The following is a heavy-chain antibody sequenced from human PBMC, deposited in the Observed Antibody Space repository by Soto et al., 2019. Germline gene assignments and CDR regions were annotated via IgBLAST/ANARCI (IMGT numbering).Heavy chain of an antibody. D-gene: IGHD1-26*01. V-gene: IGHV4-31*03. CDR3: ARDHKVGATGNWFDP. CDR1: GGSISSGGYY. Sequence: QVQLQESGPGLVKPSQTLSLTCTVSGGSISSGGYYWSWIRQHPGKGLEWIGYIYYSGSTYYNPSLKSRVTISVDTSKNQFSLKLSSVSAADTAVYYCARDHKVGATGNWFDPWGQGTLATVSS. J-gene: IGHJ5*02. CDR2: IYYSGST.